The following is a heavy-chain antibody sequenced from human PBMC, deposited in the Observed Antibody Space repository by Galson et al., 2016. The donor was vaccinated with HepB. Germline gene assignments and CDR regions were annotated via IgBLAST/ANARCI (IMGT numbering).Heavy chain of an antibody. CDR3: ARPAPYSGNYGSGWFDP. J-gene: IGHJ5*02. D-gene: IGHD1-26*01. CDR1: GFTFSSYW. CDR2: ISIDGSST. V-gene: IGHV3-74*03. Sequence: SLRLSCAASGFTFSSYWMHWVRQVPGKGLMWVSRISIDGSSTTYADSVKGRFTISRDNAKNMLYLQMNNLRAEDTAVYYCARPAPYSGNYGSGWFDPWGQGTLVTVSS.